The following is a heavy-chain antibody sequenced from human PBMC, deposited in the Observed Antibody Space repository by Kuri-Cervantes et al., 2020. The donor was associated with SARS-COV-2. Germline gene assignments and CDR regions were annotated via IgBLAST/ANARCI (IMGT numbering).Heavy chain of an antibody. J-gene: IGHJ4*02. CDR1: GFTFSSYS. Sequence: GGSLRSSCAASGFTFSSYSMNWVRQAPGKGLEWVSSISSSSSYIYYADSVKGRFTISRDNAKNSLYLQMNSLRAEDTAVHYCARGGSTISLDCWGQGTLVTVSS. V-gene: IGHV3-21*01. CDR2: ISSSSSYI. CDR3: ARGGSTISLDC. D-gene: IGHD5/OR15-5a*01.